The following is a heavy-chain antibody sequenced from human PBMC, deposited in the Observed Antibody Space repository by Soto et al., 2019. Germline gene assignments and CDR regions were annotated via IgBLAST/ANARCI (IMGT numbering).Heavy chain of an antibody. J-gene: IGHJ4*02. Sequence: ASVKVSCKASGYTFTGHYIHCVRQAPEQGPEWMGEIGPESGATRYAQKFQGRVTMTRDMSTTTVYMELNNLSPDDTAVYYCGRGRSGQIVVFYWGQGTPVTVSS. CDR1: GYTFTGHY. V-gene: IGHV1-2*02. CDR3: GRGRSGQIVVFY. D-gene: IGHD5-12*01. CDR2: IGPESGAT.